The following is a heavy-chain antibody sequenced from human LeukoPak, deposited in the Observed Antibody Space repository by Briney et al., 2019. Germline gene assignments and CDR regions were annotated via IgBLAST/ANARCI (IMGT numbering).Heavy chain of an antibody. CDR2: IYSGGST. D-gene: IGHD5-18*01. Sequence: GGSLRLXCAASGFTVSSNYMSWVRQAPGKGLESVSVIYSGGSTYYADSVKGRFTISRDNSKNTLYLQMNSLRAEDTAVYYCARVGIQLWSLYFDYWGQGTLVTVSS. CDR3: ARVGIQLWSLYFDY. V-gene: IGHV3-53*01. J-gene: IGHJ4*02. CDR1: GFTVSSNY.